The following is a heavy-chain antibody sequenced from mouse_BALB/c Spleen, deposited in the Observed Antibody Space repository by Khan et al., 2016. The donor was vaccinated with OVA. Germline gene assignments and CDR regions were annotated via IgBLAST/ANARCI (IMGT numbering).Heavy chain of an antibody. D-gene: IGHD2-14*01. J-gene: IGHJ3*01. CDR2: IIPSNDYT. Sequence: QVQLKQSGAELARPGASVKMSCKASGYTFTTYTIHWVKQRPGQGLEWIGYIIPSNDYTNYNQKFKDRATLTADKSSSTAYMQLNSLTSEDSAVYYCVREGAYYRSDGWFAYWGQGTLVTVSA. CDR1: GYTFTTYT. CDR3: VREGAYYRSDGWFAY. V-gene: IGHV1-4*01.